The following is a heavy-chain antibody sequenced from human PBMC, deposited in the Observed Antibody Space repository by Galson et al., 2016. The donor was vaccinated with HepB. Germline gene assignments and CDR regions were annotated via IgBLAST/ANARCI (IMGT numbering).Heavy chain of an antibody. CDR2: YHYSGNT. J-gene: IGHJ4*02. V-gene: IGHV4-61*01. D-gene: IGHD1-26*01. Sequence: ETLSLTCTISGASVSSDRLYWSWIRQPPGKGLEWIGFYHYSGNTNYNASLKSRVTTSFDTSKNQFSLKLRSVTAADTAVYYCAKDNSGSYIDYWGQGILVTVSS. CDR1: GASVSSDRLY. CDR3: AKDNSGSYIDY.